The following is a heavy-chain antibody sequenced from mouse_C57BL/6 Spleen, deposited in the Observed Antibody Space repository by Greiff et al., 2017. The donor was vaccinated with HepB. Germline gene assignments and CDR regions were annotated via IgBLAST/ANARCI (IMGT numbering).Heavy chain of an antibody. V-gene: IGHV1-69*01. CDR2: IDPSDSYT. J-gene: IGHJ2*01. CDR3: ARGITTVVDYFDY. D-gene: IGHD1-1*01. Sequence: QVQLQQPGAELVMPGASVKLSCKASGYTFTSYWMHWVKQRPGQGLEWIGEIDPSDSYTNYNQKFKGKSTLTVDKSSSTAYMQLSSLTSEDSAVYYWARGITTVVDYFDYWGQGTTLTVSS. CDR1: GYTFTSYW.